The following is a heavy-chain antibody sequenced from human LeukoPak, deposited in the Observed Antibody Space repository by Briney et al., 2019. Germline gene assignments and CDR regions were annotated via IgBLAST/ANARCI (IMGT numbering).Heavy chain of an antibody. J-gene: IGHJ4*02. CDR3: AKDTSIGRYCTNGVCSPFDY. V-gene: IGHV3-23*01. CDR2: LRGADERT. D-gene: IGHD2-8*01. Sequence: GGSLRLSCAAPGFTLSAYAMSWVRQAPGKGLEWVSALRGADERTYYADLVKGRFTISRDLSKNTLSLQMNSLRAEDTAVYYCAKDTSIGRYCTNGVCSPFDYWGQGTLVTVSS. CDR1: GFTLSAYA.